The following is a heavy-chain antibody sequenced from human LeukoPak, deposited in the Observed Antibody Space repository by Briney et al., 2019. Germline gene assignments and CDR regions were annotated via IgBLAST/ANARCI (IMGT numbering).Heavy chain of an antibody. CDR3: AREVDYSRSWRTRAHDY. D-gene: IGHD1-26*01. J-gene: IGHJ4*02. Sequence: SVKVSCKASGGTFSSYAISWVRQAPGQGLEWMGGIIPIFGTANYAQKFQGRVTITADESTSTAYMELSSLRSEDTAVYYCAREVDYSRSWRTRAHDYWGQGTLVTVSS. CDR2: IIPIFGTA. CDR1: GGTFSSYA. V-gene: IGHV1-69*13.